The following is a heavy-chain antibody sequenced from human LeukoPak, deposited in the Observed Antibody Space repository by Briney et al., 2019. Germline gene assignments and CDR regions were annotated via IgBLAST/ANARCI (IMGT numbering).Heavy chain of an antibody. CDR1: GFTFSSYS. Sequence: GGSLRLSCAASGFTFSSYSMNWVRRAPGKGLEWVSSISSSSSYIYYADSVKGRFTISRDNAKNSLYLQMNSLRAEDTAVFYCARDDSDSSGWYLGGDFDYWGQGTLVTVSS. CDR2: ISSSSSYI. V-gene: IGHV3-21*01. D-gene: IGHD6-19*01. J-gene: IGHJ4*02. CDR3: ARDDSDSSGWYLGGDFDY.